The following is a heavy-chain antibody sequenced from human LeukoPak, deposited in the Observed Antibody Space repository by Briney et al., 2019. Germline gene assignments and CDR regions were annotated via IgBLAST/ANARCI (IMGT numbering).Heavy chain of an antibody. D-gene: IGHD3-22*01. CDR3: AKEGYYDSSNYYYVDGAFDI. CDR1: GFTFSTYA. V-gene: IGHV3-23*01. J-gene: IGHJ3*02. CDR2: ISGSGGST. Sequence: GGSLRLSCAASGFTFSTYAMNWVRQAPGKGLEWVSAISGSGGSTYYADSVKGRFTISRDNSKNTLYLQMNRLRAEDTAVYYCAKEGYYDSSNYYYVDGAFDIWGQGTMVTVSS.